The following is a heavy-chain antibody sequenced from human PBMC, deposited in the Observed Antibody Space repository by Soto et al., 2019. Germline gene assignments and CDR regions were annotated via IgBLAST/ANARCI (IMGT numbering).Heavy chain of an antibody. D-gene: IGHD1-1*01. CDR2: INPNSGGT. J-gene: IGHJ3*02. V-gene: IGHV1-2*04. Sequence: GASVKVSCKASGYTFTGYYMHWARQAPGQGLEWMGWINPNSGGTNYAQKFQGWVTMTRDTSISTAYMELSRLRSDDTAVYYCARDHLSVGYSLGAFDIWGQGTMVTVS. CDR1: GYTFTGYY. CDR3: ARDHLSVGYSLGAFDI.